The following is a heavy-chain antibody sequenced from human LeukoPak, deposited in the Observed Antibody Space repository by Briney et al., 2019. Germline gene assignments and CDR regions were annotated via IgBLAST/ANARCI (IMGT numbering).Heavy chain of an antibody. CDR3: AVDCSGGSCYYEDFDY. Sequence: GGSLRLSCAASGFTFRSYSMNWGRQAPGKGLEWVASISRSSSYIYYADSVKGRFTISRDNAKNSLYLQMNSLRDEDTAVYYCAVDCSGGSCYYEDFDYWGQGTLVTVSS. CDR1: GFTFRSYS. D-gene: IGHD2-15*01. V-gene: IGHV3-21*01. J-gene: IGHJ4*02. CDR2: ISRSSSYI.